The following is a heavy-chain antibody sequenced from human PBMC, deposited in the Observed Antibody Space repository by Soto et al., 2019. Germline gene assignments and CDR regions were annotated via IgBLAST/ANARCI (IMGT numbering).Heavy chain of an antibody. D-gene: IGHD1-1*01. CDR1: GGSISSYY. CDR3: ARGAVWYIEYFYYYKDV. V-gene: IGHV4-59*08. Sequence: SETLSLTCTVSGGSISSYYWSWIRQPPGKGLEWIGYIYSSGSTNYSPSLKSRVTISVDASKNQFSLRLSSVTAADTAVYYCARGAVWYIEYFYYYKDVWGKGTTVTVSS. CDR2: IYSSGST. J-gene: IGHJ6*03.